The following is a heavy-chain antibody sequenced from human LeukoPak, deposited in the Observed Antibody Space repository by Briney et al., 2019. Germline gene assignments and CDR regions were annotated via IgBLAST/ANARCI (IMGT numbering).Heavy chain of an antibody. CDR1: GFTFSSYG. J-gene: IGHJ4*02. CDR2: TNGDGAST. D-gene: IGHD7-27*01. Sequence: PGGSLRLSCAASGFTFSSYGMSWVRQAPGKGLEWVSATNGDGASTYYADSVKGRFTISRDNSKNMLYLQMNSLTVEDSAVYYCAVYNWGFDWWRQGTLVTVSS. CDR3: AVYNWGFDW. V-gene: IGHV3-23*01.